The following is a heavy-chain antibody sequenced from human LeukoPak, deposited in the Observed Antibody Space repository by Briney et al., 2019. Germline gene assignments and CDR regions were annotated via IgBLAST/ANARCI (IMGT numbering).Heavy chain of an antibody. Sequence: GESLKISCKGSGYSFTSYWIAWVRPMPGKGLEWMGIIYPDNSDTRYSPSFQGQVTITADKSISTAYLQWSSLKASDNAMYYCARQRRSSGWPNDYWGQGTLVTVSS. V-gene: IGHV5-51*01. D-gene: IGHD6-19*01. CDR2: IYPDNSDT. J-gene: IGHJ4*02. CDR3: ARQRRSSGWPNDY. CDR1: GYSFTSYW.